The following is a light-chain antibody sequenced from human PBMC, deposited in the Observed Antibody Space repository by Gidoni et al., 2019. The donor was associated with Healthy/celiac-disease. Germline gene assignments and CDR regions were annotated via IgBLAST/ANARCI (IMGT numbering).Light chain of an antibody. CDR1: QSITSY. V-gene: IGKV1-39*01. CDR3: QQSYSTLFT. CDR2: AAS. Sequence: DIQLTQSPSSLYASVGDRVTITCRESQSITSYLNWYQQKPGKAPKLLIYAASSLQSGVQSRVSGSGSGTDFTLTISSLQPEDFATYYCQQSYSTLFTFGPGTKVDIK. J-gene: IGKJ3*01.